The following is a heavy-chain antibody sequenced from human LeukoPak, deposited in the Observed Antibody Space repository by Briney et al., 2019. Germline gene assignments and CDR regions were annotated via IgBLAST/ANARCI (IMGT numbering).Heavy chain of an antibody. D-gene: IGHD5-12*01. CDR3: ARANRYDLYFDY. V-gene: IGHV4-39*07. J-gene: IGHJ4*02. Sequence: SETLSLTCTVSGDSISSSSYYWGWIRQPPGKGLEWIGSIYYSGNTYYNPSLKSRVTISVDTSKNQISLKLSSVTAADTAVYYCARANRYDLYFDYWGQGTLVTVSS. CDR1: GDSISSSSYY. CDR2: IYYSGNT.